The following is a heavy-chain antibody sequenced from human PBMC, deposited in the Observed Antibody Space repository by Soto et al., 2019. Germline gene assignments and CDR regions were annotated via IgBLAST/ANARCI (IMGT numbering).Heavy chain of an antibody. CDR1: GGSITSGHW. Sequence: HVQLQESGPGLVESSWTLSLTCAVYGGSITSGHWWTWVRQSPGKGIEWIGEISLNGDINYSPSLQSRVTVSMDMYRNQLSRRRTTVTAANTAVYYCSTRETPTGGPDGGQGNVVTESS. V-gene: IGHV4-4*02. CDR2: ISLNGDI. CDR3: STRETPTGGPD. D-gene: IGHD2-8*02. J-gene: IGHJ4*03.